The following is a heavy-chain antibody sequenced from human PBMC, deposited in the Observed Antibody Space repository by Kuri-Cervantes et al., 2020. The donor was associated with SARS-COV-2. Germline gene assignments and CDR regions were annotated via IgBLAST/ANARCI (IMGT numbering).Heavy chain of an antibody. J-gene: IGHJ4*02. V-gene: IGHV3-48*03. CDR1: GITFSSYE. D-gene: IGHD1-1*01. CDR2: ISSSGSTI. CDR3: ARPAETGTRFDY. Sequence: LSLTCAASGITFSSYEMNWVRQAPGKGLEWVSYISSSGSTIYYADSVKGRFTISRDNAKNSLYLQMNSLRAEDTAVYYCARPAETGTRFDYWGQGTLVTVSS.